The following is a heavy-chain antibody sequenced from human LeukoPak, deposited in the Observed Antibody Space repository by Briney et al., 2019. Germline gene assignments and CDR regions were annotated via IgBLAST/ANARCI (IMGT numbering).Heavy chain of an antibody. Sequence: SETLSLTCTVSGGSISSYYWSWIRQPPGKGLEWIGYIYYSGSTNYNPSLKSRVTISVDTSKNQFSLKLSSVTAADTAVYYCARYSRAATNWFDPWGQGTLVTVSS. CDR3: ARYSRAATNWFDP. CDR2: IYYSGST. J-gene: IGHJ5*02. D-gene: IGHD2-21*01. V-gene: IGHV4-59*01. CDR1: GGSISSYY.